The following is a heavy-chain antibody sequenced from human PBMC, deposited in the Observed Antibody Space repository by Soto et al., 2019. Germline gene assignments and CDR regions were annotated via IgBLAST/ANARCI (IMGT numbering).Heavy chain of an antibody. Sequence: QVQLVQSGAEVKKPGASVKVSCKASGYTFTAYYIHWVRQAPGQGLEWMGWMNPASGGTDFAQKFQGRVTMTRDTSIRTAYMELTGPTSDDTAVYYCERRSDLSSGWHLGDHWGQGTLVTVSS. V-gene: IGHV1-2*02. J-gene: IGHJ4*02. CDR2: MNPASGGT. CDR3: ERRSDLSSGWHLGDH. D-gene: IGHD6-19*01. CDR1: GYTFTAYY.